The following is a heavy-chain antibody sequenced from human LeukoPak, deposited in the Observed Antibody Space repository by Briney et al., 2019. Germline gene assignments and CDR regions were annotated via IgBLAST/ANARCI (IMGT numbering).Heavy chain of an antibody. J-gene: IGHJ4*02. CDR3: ARDGWELLSFDY. CDR2: ISAYNGNT. CDR1: GYTFTIYG. V-gene: IGHV1-18*01. Sequence: APVKVSCKASGYTFTIYGISWVRQAPGQGLEWMGRISAYNGNTNYAQKLQGRVTMTTDTSTSTAYMELRSLRSDDTAVYYCARDGWELLSFDYWGQGTLVTVSS. D-gene: IGHD1-26*01.